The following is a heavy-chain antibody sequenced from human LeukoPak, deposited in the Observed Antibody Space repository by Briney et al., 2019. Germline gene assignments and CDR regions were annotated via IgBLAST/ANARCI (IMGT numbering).Heavy chain of an antibody. V-gene: IGHV4-39*07. CDR2: IYFSGST. J-gene: IGHJ3*02. CDR1: GGSISSISYY. D-gene: IGHD1-26*01. CDR3: ARDDTGATSRAFDI. Sequence: PSETLSLTCTVSGGSISSISYYWGWIRQPPGKGLEWIGNIYFSGSTYYNPSLKSRVTVSVDTSKNQFSLKLSSVTAADTAVYYCARDDTGATSRAFDIWGQGTTVTASS.